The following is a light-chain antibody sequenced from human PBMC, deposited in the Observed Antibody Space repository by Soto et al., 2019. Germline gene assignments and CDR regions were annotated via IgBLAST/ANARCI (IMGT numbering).Light chain of an antibody. J-gene: IGKJ2*01. Sequence: DIQMTQSPSSLSASVGDRVTIACRASQSISSFLSWYQQKPGKAPKLLIYAASSLQSGVPSRFSGSGSGTDFTLTIISLQPEDFATYYCQQSSSTPDTFGQGTKLEIK. CDR2: AAS. CDR1: QSISSF. CDR3: QQSSSTPDT. V-gene: IGKV1-39*01.